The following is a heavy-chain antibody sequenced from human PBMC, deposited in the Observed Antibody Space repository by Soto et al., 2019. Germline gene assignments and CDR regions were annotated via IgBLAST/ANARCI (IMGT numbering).Heavy chain of an antibody. Sequence: PGESLKISCQGSRYTFSNHWINWVRLVPGKGLEWMGIIFPRDSDTRYSPSLQGQVIISVDKSTNTAYLQWTRLTASDTAIYYCAKSIEGGPMDVWGQGTTVTVSS. CDR3: AKSIEGGPMDV. CDR1: RYTFSNHW. CDR2: IFPRDSDT. D-gene: IGHD1-26*01. J-gene: IGHJ6*02. V-gene: IGHV5-51*01.